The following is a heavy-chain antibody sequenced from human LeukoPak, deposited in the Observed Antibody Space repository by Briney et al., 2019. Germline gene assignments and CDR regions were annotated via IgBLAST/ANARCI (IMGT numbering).Heavy chain of an antibody. J-gene: IGHJ3*02. CDR3: ASDVGDLDAFDI. D-gene: IGHD3-10*02. V-gene: IGHV1-8*03. CDR2: MNPNSGNT. Sequence: GASVKVSCKASGYTFTSYDINWVRQATGQGLEWMGWMNPNSGNTGYAQKFQGRVTITRNTSISTAYMELSSLRSEDTAVYYCASDVGDLDAFDIWGQGTMVTVSS. CDR1: GYTFTSYD.